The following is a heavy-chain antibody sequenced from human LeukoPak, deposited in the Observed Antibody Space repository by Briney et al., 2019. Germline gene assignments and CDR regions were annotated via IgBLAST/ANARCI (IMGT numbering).Heavy chain of an antibody. Sequence: GESLKISCKGSGYSFTSYWIGWVRQMPGKGLEWMGIIYPGDSDTRYSPSFQGQVTISADKSISTAYLQWSSLKASDTAMYYCARPTETYFYTAGAYYNSLVYGYWGQGTLVTVSS. D-gene: IGHD3-10*01. CDR2: IYPGDSDT. CDR1: GYSFTSYW. J-gene: IGHJ4*02. CDR3: ARPTETYFYTAGAYYNSLVYGY. V-gene: IGHV5-51*01.